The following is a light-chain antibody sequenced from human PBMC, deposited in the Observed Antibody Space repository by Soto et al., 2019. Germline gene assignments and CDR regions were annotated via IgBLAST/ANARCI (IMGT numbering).Light chain of an antibody. CDR2: EVS. CDR3: CSYAGSSTYV. V-gene: IGLV2-23*02. CDR1: SSDVGSYNL. J-gene: IGLJ1*01. Sequence: QPVLTQPASVSVSPGQSITISCTRTSSDVGSYNLVSWYQQHPGKAPKLMIYEVSKRPSGVSNRFSGSKSGNTASLTISGLQAEDEADYYCCSYAGSSTYVFGTGTKVTVL.